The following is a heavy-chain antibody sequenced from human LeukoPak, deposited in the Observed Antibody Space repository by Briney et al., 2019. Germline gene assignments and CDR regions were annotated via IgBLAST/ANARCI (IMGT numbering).Heavy chain of an antibody. Sequence: PGRSLRLSCAASGFTFSSYAMHWVRQAPGKGLEWVAVISYYGSNKYYADSVKGRFTISRDNSKNTLYLQMNSLRAEDTAVYYCASIAVAGTGNWGQGTLVTVSS. J-gene: IGHJ4*02. CDR2: ISYYGSNK. CDR3: ASIAVAGTGN. D-gene: IGHD6-19*01. CDR1: GFTFSSYA. V-gene: IGHV3-30-3*01.